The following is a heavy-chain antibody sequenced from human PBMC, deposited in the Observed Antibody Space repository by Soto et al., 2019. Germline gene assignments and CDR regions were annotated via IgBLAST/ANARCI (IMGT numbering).Heavy chain of an antibody. CDR3: ASHYDMWSGYPSSADY. V-gene: IGHV3-11*01. Sequence: GGSLRLSCAASGYTFSDYYMIWIRQAPGKGLEWISYIDTSGTKIYYADSVKGRFTITRDNAKNSLYLEMNSLRDEDTAVYYCASHYDMWSGYPSSADYSDKGPLVTLSS. J-gene: IGHJ4*02. D-gene: IGHD3-3*01. CDR2: IDTSGTKI. CDR1: GYTFSDYY.